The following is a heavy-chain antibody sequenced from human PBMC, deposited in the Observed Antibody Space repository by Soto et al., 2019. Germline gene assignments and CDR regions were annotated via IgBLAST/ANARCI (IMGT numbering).Heavy chain of an antibody. CDR3: ERGLGQQLVQKVWTRPLSYYFDY. CDR1: GGSFSGYY. CDR2: INHSGST. V-gene: IGHV4-34*01. J-gene: IGHJ4*02. Sequence: SETLSLTCAVYGGSFSGYYWSWIRQPPGKGLEWIGEINHSGSTNYNPSLKSRVTISVDTSKNQFSLKLSSVTAADTAVYYCERGLGQQLVQKVWTRPLSYYFDYWGQGTLVTVSS. D-gene: IGHD6-13*01.